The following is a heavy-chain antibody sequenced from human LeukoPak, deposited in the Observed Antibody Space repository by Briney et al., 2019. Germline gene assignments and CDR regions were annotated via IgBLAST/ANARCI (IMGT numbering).Heavy chain of an antibody. Sequence: GGSLRLSCAASGFTFSSYAMSWVRQAPGKGLEWVSAISGSDSTYYADSVKGRFTISRDNSKNTLYLQMNSLRAEDTAIYYCAKGVRFLDWWILDYWGRGSLVTVPS. CDR3: AKGVRFLDWWILDY. D-gene: IGHD3-9*01. CDR1: GFTFSSYA. J-gene: IGHJ4*02. V-gene: IGHV3-23*01. CDR2: ISGSDST.